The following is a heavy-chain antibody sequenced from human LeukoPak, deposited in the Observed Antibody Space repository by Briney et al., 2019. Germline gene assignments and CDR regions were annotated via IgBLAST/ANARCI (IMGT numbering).Heavy chain of an antibody. V-gene: IGHV3-48*01. CDR1: GFTFCIYS. CDR3: ARDSSWSFDY. CDR2: IGGNIG. D-gene: IGHD3-10*01. Sequence: GGSLRLSCAASGFTFCIYSMNWVRQAPGKGPEGVPHIGGNIGYSDSVKGRFTISRDNARNSLYLQMNSLRAEDTAVYYCARDSSWSFDYWGQGTLVTVSS. J-gene: IGHJ4*02.